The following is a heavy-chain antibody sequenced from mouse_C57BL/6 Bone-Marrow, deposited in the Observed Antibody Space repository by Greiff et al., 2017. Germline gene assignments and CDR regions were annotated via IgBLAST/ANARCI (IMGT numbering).Heavy chain of an antibody. CDR3: GRPLPLHCYGSGLFAY. D-gene: IGHD1-1*01. Sequence: QVQLQQPGAELARPGASVKLSCKASGYTFTSYCISWVKQRTGQGLEWIGEIYPRSGNTYYNEKFKGKATLTVDKSSSTAYMELRSLTSEDSAVFFRGRPLPLHCYGSGLFAYWGHGTLVTVSA. J-gene: IGHJ3*01. V-gene: IGHV1-81*01. CDR2: IYPRSGNT. CDR1: GYTFTSYC.